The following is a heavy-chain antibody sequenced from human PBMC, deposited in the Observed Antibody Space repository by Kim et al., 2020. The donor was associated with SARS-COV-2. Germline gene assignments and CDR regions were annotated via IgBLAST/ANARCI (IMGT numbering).Heavy chain of an antibody. V-gene: IGHV3-30*04. CDR1: GFTFSSYA. CDR3: ARDGITMVRGVISYGMDV. Sequence: GGSLRLSCAASGFTFSSYAMHWVRQAPGKGLEWVAVISYDGSNKYYADSVKGRFTISRDNSKNTLYLQMNSLRAEDTAVYYCARDGITMVRGVISYGMDV. D-gene: IGHD3-10*01. CDR2: ISYDGSNK. J-gene: IGHJ6*01.